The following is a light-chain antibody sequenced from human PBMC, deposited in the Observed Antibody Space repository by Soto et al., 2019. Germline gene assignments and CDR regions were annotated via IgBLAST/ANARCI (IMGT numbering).Light chain of an antibody. CDR3: QQYNNWLT. CDR1: QSVGSK. CDR2: DAS. J-gene: IGKJ4*01. Sequence: EIVMTQSPPTLSVSPGERATLSCRASQSVGSKLAWYQQRPGQAPRLLIYDASNRATGIPARFSGSGSGTEFSLTISSLQSEDFAVYYCQQYNNWLTFGGGTKVEIK. V-gene: IGKV3D-15*01.